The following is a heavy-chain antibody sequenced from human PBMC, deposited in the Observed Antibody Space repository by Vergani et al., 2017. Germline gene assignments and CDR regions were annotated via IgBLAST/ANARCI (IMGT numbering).Heavy chain of an antibody. CDR3: ARDKGSSSEPYYYYYYGMDV. V-gene: IGHV3-33*01. Sequence: QVQLVESGGGVVQPGRSLRLSCAASGFTFSSYGMHWVRQAPGKGLEWVAVIWYDGSNKYYADSVKGRFTISRDNSKNTLYLQMNSLRAEDTAVYYCARDKGSSSEPYYYYYYGMDVWGQGTTVTVSS. CDR2: IWYDGSNK. CDR1: GFTFSSYG. J-gene: IGHJ6*02. D-gene: IGHD6-6*01.